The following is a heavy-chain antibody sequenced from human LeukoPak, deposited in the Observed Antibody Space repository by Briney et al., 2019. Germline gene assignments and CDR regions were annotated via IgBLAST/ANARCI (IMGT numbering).Heavy chain of an antibody. CDR3: AKSSPATAIPFLDY. Sequence: GGSLRLSCAASGFTFSSYGMHWVRQAPGKGLEWVAFIRYDGSNKYYADSVKGRFTISRDNSKNTLYLQMNSLRAEDTAVYYCAKSSPATAIPFLDYWGQGALVTVSS. D-gene: IGHD2-2*02. J-gene: IGHJ4*02. CDR1: GFTFSSYG. V-gene: IGHV3-30*02. CDR2: IRYDGSNK.